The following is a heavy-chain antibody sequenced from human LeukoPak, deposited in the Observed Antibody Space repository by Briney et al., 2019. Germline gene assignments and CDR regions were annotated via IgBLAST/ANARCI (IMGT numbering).Heavy chain of an antibody. CDR1: GFTFGSYG. J-gene: IGHJ4*02. D-gene: IGHD6-13*01. Sequence: QSGGSLRLSCAASGFTFGSYGMHWVRQAPGKGLEWVAVIWYDGSNKYYADSVKGRFTISRDNSKNTLYLQMSSLRAEDTALYYCAKAAAAPGFDFWGQGTLVTVSS. V-gene: IGHV3-33*06. CDR3: AKAAAAPGFDF. CDR2: IWYDGSNK.